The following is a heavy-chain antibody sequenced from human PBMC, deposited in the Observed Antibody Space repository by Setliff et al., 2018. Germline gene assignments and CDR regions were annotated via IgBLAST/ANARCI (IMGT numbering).Heavy chain of an antibody. D-gene: IGHD6-13*01. J-gene: IGHJ4*02. Sequence: ASVKVSCKASGYTFTSYGINWVRQAPGQGLEWMGWISIYNGNTNYAQKLHGRVTMTTDTSTSTAYMELRSLRSDDTAVYYCARGIAAVGTSYYFDYWSQGTLVTVSS. V-gene: IGHV1-18*01. CDR2: ISIYNGNT. CDR3: ARGIAAVGTSYYFDY. CDR1: GYTFTSYG.